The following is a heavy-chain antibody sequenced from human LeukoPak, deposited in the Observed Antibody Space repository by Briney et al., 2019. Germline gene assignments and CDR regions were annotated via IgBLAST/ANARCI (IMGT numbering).Heavy chain of an antibody. CDR2: IYYSGST. J-gene: IGHJ4*02. V-gene: IGHV4-59*01. Sequence: SETLSLTCTVSGGSISSYYWSWIRQPPGKGLEWIGYIYYSGSTNYNPSLKSRVTISVDTSKNQFSLKLSSVTAADAAVYYCARLISSGYYFFDYWGQGTLVTVSS. CDR1: GGSISSYY. CDR3: ARLISSGYYFFDY. D-gene: IGHD3-22*01.